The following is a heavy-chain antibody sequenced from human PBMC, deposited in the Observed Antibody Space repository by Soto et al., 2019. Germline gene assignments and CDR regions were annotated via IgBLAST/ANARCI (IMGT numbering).Heavy chain of an antibody. J-gene: IGHJ1*01. CDR2: INSDGSST. V-gene: IGHV3-74*01. CDR3: ARGGYSSGWYEYFQH. D-gene: IGHD6-19*01. Sequence: EVQLVESGGGLVQPGGSLRLSCAASGFTFSSYWMHWVRQAPGKGLVWVSRINSDGSSTSYADSVKGRFTISRDNAKNTLYLQMNSLRAEDTAVYYCARGGYSSGWYEYFQHWGQGTLVTVSS. CDR1: GFTFSSYW.